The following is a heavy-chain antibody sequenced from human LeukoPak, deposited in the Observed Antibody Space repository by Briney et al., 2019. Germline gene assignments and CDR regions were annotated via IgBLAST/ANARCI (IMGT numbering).Heavy chain of an antibody. CDR3: AKGVNGRDYYYYGMDV. V-gene: IGHV3-23*01. Sequence: GGSLRLSCAASGFTFSSYAMSWVRQAPGKGLEWVSAISGSGGSTYYADSVKGRFTISRDNSKNTLYLQMNSLRAEDTAVYYCAKGVNGRDYYYYGMDVWGQGTTVTVS. D-gene: IGHD2-21*01. J-gene: IGHJ6*02. CDR1: GFTFSSYA. CDR2: ISGSGGST.